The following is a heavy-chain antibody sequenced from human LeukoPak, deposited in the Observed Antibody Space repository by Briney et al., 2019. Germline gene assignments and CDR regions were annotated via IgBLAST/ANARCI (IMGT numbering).Heavy chain of an antibody. CDR1: GFTLSSYA. CDR2: ISGSGGST. Sequence: PGGSLRLSCTASGFTLSSYAMSWVRQAPGEGLEWVSGISGSGGSTYHAESVKGRFTISRDNSKNTLYLQMNSLRAEDTAVYYCAKEEYRGRGVFFDYWGQGTLVTVSS. J-gene: IGHJ4*02. V-gene: IGHV3-23*01. D-gene: IGHD3-10*01. CDR3: AKEEYRGRGVFFDY.